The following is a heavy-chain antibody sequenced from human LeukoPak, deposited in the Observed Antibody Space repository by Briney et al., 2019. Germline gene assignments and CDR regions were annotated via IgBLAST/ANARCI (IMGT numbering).Heavy chain of an antibody. J-gene: IGHJ4*02. V-gene: IGHV3-23*01. CDR1: GLSFSDHY. D-gene: IGHD4-11*01. CDR2: ISGSGGST. CDR3: AKDLRYSNYYPYYFDY. Sequence: GGSLRLSCAVSGLSFSDHYMDWLRQAPGKGLEWVSAISGSGGSTYYADSVKGRFTISRDNSKNTLYLQMNSLRAEDTAVYYCAKDLRYSNYYPYYFDYWGQGTLVTVSS.